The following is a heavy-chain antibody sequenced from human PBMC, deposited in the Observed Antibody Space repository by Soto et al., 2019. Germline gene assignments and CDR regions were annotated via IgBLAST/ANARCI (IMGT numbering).Heavy chain of an antibody. V-gene: IGHV4-59*01. J-gene: IGHJ6*03. CDR3: ARLFNPTSYYYYYYMDV. Sequence: SETLSLTCTVSGGSISSYYWSWIRQPPGKGLEWIGYIYYSGSTNYNPSLKSRVTISVDTSKNQFSLKLSSVTAADTAVYYCARLFNPTSYYYYYYMDVWGKGTTVTVSS. CDR2: IYYSGST. D-gene: IGHD3-3*01. CDR1: GGSISSYY.